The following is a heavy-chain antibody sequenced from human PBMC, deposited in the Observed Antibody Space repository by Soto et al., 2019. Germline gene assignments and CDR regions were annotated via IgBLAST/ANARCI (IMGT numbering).Heavy chain of an antibody. Sequence: QVQLQQWGAGLLKPSETLSLTCAVYGGSFSGYYWSWIRQPPGKGLEWIGEINHSGSTNYNPSLKGRVTISVDTSKNQFSLKLSSVTAADTAVYYCARGPRSSGGVILTTPEGHTVAAHFDYWGQGTLVTVSS. D-gene: IGHD3-16*02. CDR3: ARGPRSSGGVILTTPEGHTVAAHFDY. V-gene: IGHV4-34*01. CDR1: GGSFSGYY. J-gene: IGHJ4*02. CDR2: INHSGST.